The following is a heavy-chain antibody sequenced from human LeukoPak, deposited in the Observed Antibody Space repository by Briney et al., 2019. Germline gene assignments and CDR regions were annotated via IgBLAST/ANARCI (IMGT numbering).Heavy chain of an antibody. CDR2: IYSDGST. J-gene: IGHJ4*02. CDR3: ARGTMVRGVTTGNFDY. CDR1: GFTVSSNY. Sequence: PGGSLRLSCAASGFTVSSNYMSWVRQAPGKGLEWVSVIYSDGSTYYADSVKGRFTTSRDNSKNTLYLQMNSLRAEDTAVYYCARGTMVRGVTTGNFDYWGQGTLVTVSS. V-gene: IGHV3-53*01. D-gene: IGHD3-10*01.